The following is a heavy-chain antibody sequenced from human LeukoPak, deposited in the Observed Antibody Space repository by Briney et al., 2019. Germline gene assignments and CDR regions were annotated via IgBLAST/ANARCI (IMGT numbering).Heavy chain of an antibody. CDR3: ARGPNPMYSSSWYFDY. J-gene: IGHJ4*02. CDR1: GGSISSYY. CDR2: IYTSGST. V-gene: IGHV4-4*07. Sequence: PSETLSLTCSVSGGSISSYYWNWIRQPAGKGLEWIGRIYTSGSTNYNPSLKSRVTMSVDTSKNQFSLKLSSVTAADTAVYYCARGPNPMYSSSWYFDYWGQGSLVTVSS. D-gene: IGHD6-13*01.